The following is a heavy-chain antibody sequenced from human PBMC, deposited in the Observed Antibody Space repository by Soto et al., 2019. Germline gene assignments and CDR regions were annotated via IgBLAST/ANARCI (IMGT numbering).Heavy chain of an antibody. Sequence: ASVKVSCKASGYTFTNYYMHWVRQAPGQGLEWMGIINPTGGTTSYAQKFQGRVTMTRDTSTSTVYMELSSLRSEDTAVYYCAREGSLVRGVIISADAFDIWGQGTMVTVSS. CDR2: INPTGGTT. CDR1: GYTFTNYY. D-gene: IGHD3-10*01. CDR3: AREGSLVRGVIISADAFDI. J-gene: IGHJ3*02. V-gene: IGHV1-46*03.